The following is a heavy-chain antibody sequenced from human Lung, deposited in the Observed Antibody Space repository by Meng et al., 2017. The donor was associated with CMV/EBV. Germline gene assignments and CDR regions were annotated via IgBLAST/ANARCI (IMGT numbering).Heavy chain of an antibody. Sequence: LXCTVFRTSFSGYYWSWIRQPPGKGLEWIGEINHPGSTNYNPSLKSRVTLSVDTSESQFSLKLGSVTAADTAVYYCARGPRTRTYYDSSSLDYYYYARDVWXKGTXVTVSS. D-gene: IGHD3-22*01. J-gene: IGHJ6*04. CDR3: ARGPRTRTYYDSSSLDYYYYARDV. V-gene: IGHV4-34*01. CDR1: RTSFSGYY. CDR2: INHPGST.